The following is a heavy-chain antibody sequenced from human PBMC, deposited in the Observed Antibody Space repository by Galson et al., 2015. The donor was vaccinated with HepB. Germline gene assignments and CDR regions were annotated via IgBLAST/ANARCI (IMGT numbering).Heavy chain of an antibody. V-gene: IGHV4-39*06. CDR1: GVSISSSLYY. J-gene: IGHJ4*02. D-gene: IGHD2-2*01. CDR3: ARAVGDTSTYANDY. CDR2: VYYTGNT. Sequence: LSLTCTVSGVSISSSLYYWVWVRQAPGKGLGWIGSVYYTGNTYYKSSLKSRVTVSADMSKNQFTLKVNSVSAADTAVYYCARAVGDTSTYANDYWGQGTLVTVSS.